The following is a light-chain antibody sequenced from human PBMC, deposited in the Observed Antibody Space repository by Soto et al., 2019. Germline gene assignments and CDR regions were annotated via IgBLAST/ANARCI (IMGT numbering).Light chain of an antibody. CDR2: LAS. CDR1: QGISSF. V-gene: IGKV1-16*01. J-gene: IGKJ2*01. CDR3: QQYSSYPYT. Sequence: DIQMTQSPSSLSASVGDRVTITCRSSQGISSFLAWFQQKPGKAPKSLIYLASTLQSGVPSTFSGSGSGTHFTLAISSLQPEDCGTYYCQQYSSYPYTFGHGTTLEI.